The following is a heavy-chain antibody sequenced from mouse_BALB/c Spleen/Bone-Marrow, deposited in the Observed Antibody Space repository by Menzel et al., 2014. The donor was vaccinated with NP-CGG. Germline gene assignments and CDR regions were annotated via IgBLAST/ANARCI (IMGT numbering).Heavy chain of an antibody. D-gene: IGHD1-2*01. J-gene: IGHJ3*01. V-gene: IGHV1S45*01. CDR1: GYTFTKHH. CDR3: AREDYGAWFAY. Sequence: EVQLQESGAELVRPGASVKISCKAFGYTFTKHHINWVKQRPGQGLDWIGYINPYNDYTSYNQKFKGKATLTVDKSPSTAYMDLSSPTSEDSAVYYCAREDYGAWFAYWGQGTLVTVSA. CDR2: INPYNDYT.